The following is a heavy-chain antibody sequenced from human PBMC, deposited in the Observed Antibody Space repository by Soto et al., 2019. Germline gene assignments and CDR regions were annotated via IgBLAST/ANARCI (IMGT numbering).Heavy chain of an antibody. D-gene: IGHD2-2*01. CDR2: INAGNGNT. CDR1: GYTFTSYA. Sequence: ASVKVSCKASGYTFTSYAMHWVRQAPGQRLEWMGWINAGNGNTKYSQKFQGRVTITRDTSASTAYMELSSLRSEDTAVYYCARDHPPNIVVVPAATTGSPIPSGMDVWGQGTTVTVSS. CDR3: ARDHPPNIVVVPAATTGSPIPSGMDV. V-gene: IGHV1-3*01. J-gene: IGHJ6*02.